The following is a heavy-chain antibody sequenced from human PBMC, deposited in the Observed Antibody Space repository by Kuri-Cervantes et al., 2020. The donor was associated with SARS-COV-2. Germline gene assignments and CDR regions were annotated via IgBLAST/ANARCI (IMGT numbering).Heavy chain of an antibody. CDR1: GGSISSASYH. Sequence: LRLSCTVSGGSISSASYHWNWIRQPAGKRLEWIGRVYVSGTTSYNPSLKSRLTISTDTSRNQFSLRLNSVTAADTAVYYCARDRKTVGWYFDPWGRGTLVTVSS. CDR2: VYVSGTT. V-gene: IGHV4-61*02. D-gene: IGHD4-11*01. J-gene: IGHJ2*01. CDR3: ARDRKTVGWYFDP.